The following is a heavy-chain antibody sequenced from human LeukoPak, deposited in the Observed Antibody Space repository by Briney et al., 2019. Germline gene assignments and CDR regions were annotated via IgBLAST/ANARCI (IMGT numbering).Heavy chain of an antibody. CDR1: EFTFSSYA. CDR2: ISGSGDNT. D-gene: IGHD6-6*01. J-gene: IGHJ4*02. Sequence: GGSLRLSYTASEFTFSSYAMSWVRQVPGKGLEWVSVISGSGDNTYYADSVKGRFTISRDNSKNMLYLQMNSLRAEDTAVYYCAKWKYSNSGIDDYWGQGTLVTVSS. V-gene: IGHV3-23*01. CDR3: AKWKYSNSGIDDY.